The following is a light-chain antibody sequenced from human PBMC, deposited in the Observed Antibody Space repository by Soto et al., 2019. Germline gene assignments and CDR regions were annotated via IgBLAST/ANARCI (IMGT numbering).Light chain of an antibody. CDR3: QQYKSYFWT. Sequence: IPSTQSPSTLSASVGDRVTITCRASQSISSWLAWYQKKPGKAPKLLIYDASSLESGVPSRFRGSGSGTELTITISSLQPDDFETYYCQQYKSYFWTFGQGTKVDIK. V-gene: IGKV1-5*01. J-gene: IGKJ1*01. CDR1: QSISSW. CDR2: DAS.